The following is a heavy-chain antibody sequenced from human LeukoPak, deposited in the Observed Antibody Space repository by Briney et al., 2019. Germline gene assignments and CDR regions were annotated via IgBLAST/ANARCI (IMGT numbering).Heavy chain of an antibody. CDR1: GGTFSSYA. V-gene: IGHV1-69*06. J-gene: IGHJ6*03. D-gene: IGHD6-6*01. CDR3: ARVDSSSSFYYYYYYMDV. CDR2: IIPIFGTA. Sequence: ASVKVSCKASGGTFSSYAISWVRQAPGQGLEWTGGIIPIFGTANYAQKFQGRVTITADKSTSTAYMELSSLRSEDTAVYYCARVDSSSSFYYYYYYMDVWGKGTTVTVSS.